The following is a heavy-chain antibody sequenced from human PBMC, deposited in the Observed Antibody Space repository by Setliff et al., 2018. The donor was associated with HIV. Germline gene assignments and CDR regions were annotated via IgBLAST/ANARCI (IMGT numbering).Heavy chain of an antibody. CDR3: ARFPLLHKNAFDI. J-gene: IGHJ3*02. Sequence: ETLSLTCTVSGGSISSYYWSWIRQPAGKGLEWIGRIYTSGSTNYNPSLKSRVTMSLDTSKNQFSLKLNSVTALDTAVYYCARFPLLHKNAFDIWGQGTMVTVSS. CDR2: IYTSGST. CDR1: GGSISSYY. D-gene: IGHD2-15*01. V-gene: IGHV4-4*07.